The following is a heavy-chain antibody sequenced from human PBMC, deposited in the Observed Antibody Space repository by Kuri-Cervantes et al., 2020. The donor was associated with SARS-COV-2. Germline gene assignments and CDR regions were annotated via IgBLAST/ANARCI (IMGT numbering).Heavy chain of an antibody. CDR1: GGTFSSYA. CDR3: ASHPLSGSSDHYYYYYMDV. D-gene: IGHD1-26*01. CDR2: IIPIFGTA. Sequence: SVKVSCKASGGTFSSYAISWVRQAPGQGLEWMGGIIPIFGTANYAQKFQGRVTITTDESTSTAYMELSSLRSEDTAVYYCASHPLSGSSDHYYYYYMDVWGKGTTVTVSS. V-gene: IGHV1-69*05. J-gene: IGHJ6*03.